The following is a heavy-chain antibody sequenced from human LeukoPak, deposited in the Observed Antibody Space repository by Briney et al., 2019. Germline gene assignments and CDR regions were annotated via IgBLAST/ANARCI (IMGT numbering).Heavy chain of an antibody. CDR3: ARDWDCTSTSCPLGY. V-gene: IGHV4-39*07. D-gene: IGHD2-2*01. J-gene: IGHJ4*02. CDR1: GGSISSSSHY. CDR2: IYYSGNT. Sequence: PSETLSLTCTVPGGSISSSSHYWAWIRQPPGKGLEWIGSIYYSGNTYYTPSLKSRVTISLDRSKSQFSLKLTSVTAADTALYYCARDWDCTSTSCPLGYWGQGTLVTVSS.